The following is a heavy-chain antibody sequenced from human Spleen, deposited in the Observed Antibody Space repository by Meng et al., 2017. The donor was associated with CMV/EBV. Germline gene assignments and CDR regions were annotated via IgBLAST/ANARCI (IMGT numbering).Heavy chain of an antibody. Sequence: ASVKVSCKTSGYAFSTYGISWFRQAPGQGLEWVAWISPYNGNTNYAQKFRGRVTMTTDTSTSTAYMELRSLRFDDTAVYYCARDYYGSGNLGNVWGQGTTVTVSS. D-gene: IGHD3-10*01. J-gene: IGHJ6*02. CDR3: ARDYYGSGNLGNV. V-gene: IGHV1-18*04. CDR2: ISPYNGNT. CDR1: GYAFSTYG.